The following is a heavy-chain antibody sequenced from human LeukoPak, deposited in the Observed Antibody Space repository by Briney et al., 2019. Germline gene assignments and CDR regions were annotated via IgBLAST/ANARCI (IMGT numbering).Heavy chain of an antibody. CDR1: GFTFSSHW. D-gene: IGHD2-2*01. Sequence: GGSLRLSCAASGFTFSSHWMSWVRQAPGKGLERVANIQQDGSDKNYVDSVKGRFTISRDNAKNSLYLQMNSLRAEDTAVYYCARDGDCSSTSCPMDVWGKGTTATVSS. CDR2: IQQDGSDK. J-gene: IGHJ6*04. CDR3: ARDGDCSSTSCPMDV. V-gene: IGHV3-7*01.